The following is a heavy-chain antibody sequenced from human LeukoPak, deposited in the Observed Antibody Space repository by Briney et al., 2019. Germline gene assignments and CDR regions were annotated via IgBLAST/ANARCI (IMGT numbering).Heavy chain of an antibody. CDR1: GFNFSMYW. CDR3: ASLRWFFDH. V-gene: IGHV3-7*01. D-gene: IGHD4-23*01. CDR2: MKQDGSEE. Sequence: PGGSLRLSCAASGFNFSMYWMSWVRQAPGKGLEWVASMKQDGSEEYYVDSVKGRFTISRDNAKNSVYLQMNSLRAEDTAVYYCASLRWFFDHWGQGTLVTVSS. J-gene: IGHJ4*02.